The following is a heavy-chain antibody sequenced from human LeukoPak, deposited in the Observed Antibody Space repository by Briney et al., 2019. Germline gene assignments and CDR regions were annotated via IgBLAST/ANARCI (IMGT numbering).Heavy chain of an antibody. Sequence: SETLSLTCTVSGGFISSYYWSWIRQPPGKGLEWIGYIYYSGSTNYNPSLKSRVTISVDTSKNQFSLKLSSVTAADTAVYYCARSSPRPDWGQGTLVTVSS. V-gene: IGHV4-59*01. J-gene: IGHJ4*02. CDR1: GGFISSYY. CDR2: IYYSGST. CDR3: ARSSPRPD.